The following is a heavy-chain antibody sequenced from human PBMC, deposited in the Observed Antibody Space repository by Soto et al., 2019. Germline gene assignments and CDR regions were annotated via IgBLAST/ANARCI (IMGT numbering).Heavy chain of an antibody. CDR3: AMDRGFGEYLFDS. Sequence: QVQLVESGGSVVQPGTSLRLSCAASGVAFSTYGVHWVRQAPGKGLEWVAILSYDLHNEYYTDSVKGRFTISRVTFRKTLYLQMDRLRADDTAMYFCAMDRGFGEYLFDSLGQGALVTVST. CDR2: LSYDLHNE. CDR1: GVAFSTYG. D-gene: IGHD3-10*01. J-gene: IGHJ4*02. V-gene: IGHV3-30*03.